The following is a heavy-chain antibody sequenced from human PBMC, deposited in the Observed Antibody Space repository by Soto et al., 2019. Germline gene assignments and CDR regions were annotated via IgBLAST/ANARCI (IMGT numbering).Heavy chain of an antibody. V-gene: IGHV3-74*01. CDR3: ARRDAKWALDY. D-gene: IGHD1-26*01. CDR1: GFTLSGNW. Sequence: GGSLRLSCAASGFTLSGNWMNWVRQAPGKGLVWVSRINSDGSSTSYADSVKGRFTISRDNAKNTLYLQMNSLRAEDTAVYYCARRDAKWALDYWGQGTLVTVSS. CDR2: INSDGSST. J-gene: IGHJ4*02.